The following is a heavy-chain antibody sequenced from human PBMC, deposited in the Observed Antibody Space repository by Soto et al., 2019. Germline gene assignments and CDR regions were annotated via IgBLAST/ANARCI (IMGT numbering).Heavy chain of an antibody. Sequence: EVQLLESGGGLVQPGGSLRLSCAASGFTFSSYAMSWVRQAPGKGLQWVSSISGSGGNTYYTDSVKGRFAISRDNSKNRLYVEKSSVRAGDTAVYDCAEEDSWSLGMDAWGQGTTVTVSS. CDR2: ISGSGGNT. V-gene: IGHV3-23*01. CDR3: AEEDSWSLGMDA. CDR1: GFTFSSYA. D-gene: IGHD6-13*01. J-gene: IGHJ6*02.